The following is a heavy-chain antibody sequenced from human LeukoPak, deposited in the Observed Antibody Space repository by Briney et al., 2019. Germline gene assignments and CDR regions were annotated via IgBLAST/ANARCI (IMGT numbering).Heavy chain of an antibody. Sequence: GGSLRLSCAASGFTFSDYYMSWIRQAPAKGLEWVAHMNGDGSQIYYMDFVKGRFTISRDNAKNSLYLQMNGLRAEDTAVYYCVAWGNSGNSWGQGTMVIVSS. V-gene: IGHV3-7*01. CDR1: GFTFSDYY. D-gene: IGHD1-26*01. CDR3: VAWGNSGNS. CDR2: MNGDGSQI. J-gene: IGHJ3*01.